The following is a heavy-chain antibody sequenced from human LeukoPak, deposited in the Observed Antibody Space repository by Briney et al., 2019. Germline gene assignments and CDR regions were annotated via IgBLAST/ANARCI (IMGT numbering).Heavy chain of an antibody. Sequence: PGGSLRLSCAASGFSFSTYSINWVRQAPGKGLEWVSSISSRSGYIYYADSVKGRFTISRDNANNSLYLQMNSLRAEDTAVYYCAREEVGGPAAYNLYFDLWGRGTLVTVSS. CDR3: AREEVGGPAAYNLYFDL. V-gene: IGHV3-21*01. J-gene: IGHJ2*01. D-gene: IGHD2-2*01. CDR2: ISSRSGYI. CDR1: GFSFSTYS.